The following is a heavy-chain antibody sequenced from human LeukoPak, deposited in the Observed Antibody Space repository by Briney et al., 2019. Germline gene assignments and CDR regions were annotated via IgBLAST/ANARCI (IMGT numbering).Heavy chain of an antibody. CDR2: INPNSGGT. CDR1: GYTFTGYY. D-gene: IGHD2-15*01. V-gene: IGHV1-2*02. J-gene: IGHJ6*03. Sequence: ASVKVSCKASGYTFTGYYMHWVRQAPGQGLEWMGWINPNSGGTNYAQKFQGRVTMTRDTSISTAYMELSRLRSDDTAVYYCARGVVVVPGYYYYYMDVWGKGTTVTVSS. CDR3: ARGVVVVPGYYYYYMDV.